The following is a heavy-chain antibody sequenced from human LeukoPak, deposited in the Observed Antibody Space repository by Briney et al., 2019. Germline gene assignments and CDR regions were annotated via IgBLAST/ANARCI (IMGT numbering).Heavy chain of an antibody. V-gene: IGHV4-4*02. CDR2: IYHSGRT. D-gene: IGHD6-19*01. CDR1: GGSISSNYW. Sequence: SETLSLTCAVSGGSISSNYWWNWVRQLPGKGLEWIGEIYHSGRTNYSPSLKSRVTISVDKSKSQFSLRLSSVTAADTAVYYCARLASDSSGWYHFDYWGQGTLVTVSS. CDR3: ARLASDSSGWYHFDY. J-gene: IGHJ4*02.